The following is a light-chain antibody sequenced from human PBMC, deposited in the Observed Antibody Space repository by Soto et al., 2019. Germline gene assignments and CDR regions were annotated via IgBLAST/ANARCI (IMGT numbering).Light chain of an antibody. V-gene: IGKV1-5*01. J-gene: IGKJ1*01. CDR1: QSVSDW. CDR3: HQYNSYTWT. Sequence: DTQMSQFPSTVSASVWGRVTITCRASQSVSDWLAWYQQKPGNPPKLLIYDTSRLESAVPSRFSASGSGTEFTLTISGLQPDDFATYYCHQYNSYTWTFGQGTKVDI. CDR2: DTS.